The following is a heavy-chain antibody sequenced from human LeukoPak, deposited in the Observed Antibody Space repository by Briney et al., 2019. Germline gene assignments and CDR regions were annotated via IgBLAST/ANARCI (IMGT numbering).Heavy chain of an antibody. CDR1: GGSISSYY. J-gene: IGHJ6*02. Sequence: SETPSLTCTVSGGSISSYYWSWIRQPPGKGLEWIGFIYYSGSTNYNPSLKSRVTISVDTSKNQFSLKLSSVTAADTAVYYCARSGDMVRGVTFYYYYGMDVWGQGTTVTVSS. D-gene: IGHD3-10*01. V-gene: IGHV4-59*01. CDR2: IYYSGST. CDR3: ARSGDMVRGVTFYYYYGMDV.